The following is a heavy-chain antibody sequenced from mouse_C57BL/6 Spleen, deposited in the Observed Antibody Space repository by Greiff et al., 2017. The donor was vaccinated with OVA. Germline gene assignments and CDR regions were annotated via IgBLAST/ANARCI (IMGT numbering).Heavy chain of an antibody. Sequence: QVQLQQPGAELVKPGASVKLSCKASGYTFTSYWMHWVKQRPGQGLEWIGMIHPNSGSTNYNEKFKSKATLTVDKSSSTAYMQLSSLTSEDSAVYYCAREPPITTVGYYFDDWGQGTTLTVSS. CDR3: AREPPITTVGYYFDD. CDR2: IHPNSGST. D-gene: IGHD1-1*01. J-gene: IGHJ2*01. CDR1: GYTFTSYW. V-gene: IGHV1-64*01.